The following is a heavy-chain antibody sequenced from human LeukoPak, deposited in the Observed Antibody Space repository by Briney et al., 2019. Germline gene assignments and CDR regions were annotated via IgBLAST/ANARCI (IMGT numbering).Heavy chain of an antibody. V-gene: IGHV3-30*02. CDR3: AKDGVGATATQH. CDR2: IRYDGSNK. J-gene: IGHJ1*01. CDR1: GFTFSSYG. D-gene: IGHD1-26*01. Sequence: GGSLRLSCAASGFTFSSYGMHWVRQAPGKGLEWVAFIRYDGSNKYYADSVKGRSTISRDNSKNTLYLQMNSLRAEDTAVYYCAKDGVGATATQHWGQGTLVTVSS.